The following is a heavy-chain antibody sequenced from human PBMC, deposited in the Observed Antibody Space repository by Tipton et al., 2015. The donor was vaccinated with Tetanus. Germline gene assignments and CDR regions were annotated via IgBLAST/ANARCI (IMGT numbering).Heavy chain of an antibody. CDR3: ARDRITGPTGRYYAMDV. V-gene: IGHV4-61*01. D-gene: IGHD1-7*01. J-gene: IGHJ6*01. CDR2: IYYSGSA. CDR1: GGSVNDGRFY. Sequence: TLSLTCTVSGGSVNDGRFYWTWIRQPPGKALEWVAHIYYSGSATYNPSVASRATVSIGMSKNQFSLRLTSATAADTAVYYCARDRITGPTGRYYAMDVWGQGTTVTVSS.